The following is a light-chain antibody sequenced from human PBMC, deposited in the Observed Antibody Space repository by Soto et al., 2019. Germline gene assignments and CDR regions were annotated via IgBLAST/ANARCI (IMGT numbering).Light chain of an antibody. V-gene: IGKV1-5*03. Sequence: DIQMTQSRSTLSASVGYRVTITCRASQSISSWLAWYQQKPGKAPKLLIYKASSLESGVPSRFSGSGSGTEFTLTISSLQPDDFATYYCQQYNSYMWTFGQGTKVDIK. CDR2: KAS. CDR3: QQYNSYMWT. CDR1: QSISSW. J-gene: IGKJ1*01.